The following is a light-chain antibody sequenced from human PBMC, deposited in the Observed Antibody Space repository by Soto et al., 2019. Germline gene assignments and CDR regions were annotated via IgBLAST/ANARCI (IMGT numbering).Light chain of an antibody. J-gene: IGKJ4*01. Sequence: DIVMTQSPDSLAVSLGERATINCKSSQSVSYSSNNKNFLAWYQQRPGQPTKLLIYWASTRESGVPDRFTGSGSGTDFTLTISSLQAEDVAVYYCQQYYSAPLTFGGGTKVEI. V-gene: IGKV4-1*01. CDR1: QSVSYSSNNKNF. CDR2: WAS. CDR3: QQYYSAPLT.